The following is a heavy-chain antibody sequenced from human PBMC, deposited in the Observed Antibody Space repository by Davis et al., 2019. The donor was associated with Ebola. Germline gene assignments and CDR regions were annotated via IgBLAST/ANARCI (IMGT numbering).Heavy chain of an antibody. J-gene: IGHJ3*02. CDR2: IYSGGST. CDR1: GFTVSSNY. CDR3: ARVGYYYDSSGYYYVGAFDI. D-gene: IGHD3-22*01. V-gene: IGHV3-53*04. Sequence: GESLKISCAASGFTVSSNYMSWVRQAPGKGLEWVSVIYSGGSTYYADSVKGRFTISRHNSKNTLYLQMNSLRAEDTAVYYCARVGYYYDSSGYYYVGAFDIWGQGTMVTVSS.